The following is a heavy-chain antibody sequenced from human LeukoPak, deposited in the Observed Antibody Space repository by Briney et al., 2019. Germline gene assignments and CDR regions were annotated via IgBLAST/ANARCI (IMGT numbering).Heavy chain of an antibody. J-gene: IGHJ6*02. V-gene: IGHV3-9*01. D-gene: IGHD4-17*01. CDR3: AKDIRRLVNTRYYYYGMDI. CDR1: GFTFDDYA. CDR2: ISWNSGSI. Sequence: GGSLRLSCAASGFTFDDYAMHWVRQAPGKGLEWVSVISWNSGSIGYADSVKGRFTISRDSAKNSLYLQMNSLRAEDTALYYCAKDIRRLVNTRYYYYGMDIWGQGTTVTVSS.